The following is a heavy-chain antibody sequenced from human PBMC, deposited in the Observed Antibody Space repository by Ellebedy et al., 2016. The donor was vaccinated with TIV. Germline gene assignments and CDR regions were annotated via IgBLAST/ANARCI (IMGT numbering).Heavy chain of an antibody. J-gene: IGHJ4*02. Sequence: GGSLRLSXVASGFNFRNYGMHWVRQAPGKGLEWVAVISSDGGTNYYADSVKGRLTISRDNSKNTLFLQMSSLRTDDTAMYYCAKEGTAAYLSFDSWGQGTLVTVSS. CDR1: GFNFRNYG. CDR3: AKEGTAAYLSFDS. CDR2: ISSDGGTN. V-gene: IGHV3-30*18. D-gene: IGHD6-13*01.